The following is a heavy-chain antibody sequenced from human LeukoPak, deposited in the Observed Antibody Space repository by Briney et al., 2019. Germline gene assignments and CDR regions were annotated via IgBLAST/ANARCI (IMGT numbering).Heavy chain of an antibody. CDR2: IYYSGSA. CDR3: ARGEGLLDY. D-gene: IGHD3-10*01. J-gene: IGHJ4*02. V-gene: IGHV4-61*05. Sequence: PSETLSLTCTVSGGSISSSSYYWGWIRQPPGKGLEWIGYIYYSGSANYNPSLKSRVTISVDTSKNQFSLKLSSVTAADTAVYYCARGEGLLDYWGQGTLVTVSS. CDR1: GGSISSSSYY.